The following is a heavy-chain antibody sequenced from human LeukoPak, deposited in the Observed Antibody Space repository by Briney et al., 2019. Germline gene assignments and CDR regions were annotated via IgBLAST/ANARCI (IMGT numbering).Heavy chain of an antibody. CDR1: GFTFSSYG. Sequence: GGSLRLSCAASGFTFSSYGMHWVRQAPGKGLEWVAFMRYDGSNKYYADSVKGRFTISRDNSKNTLYLQMNSLRAEDTAVYYCAKAGPYYYDSSGYRLEYWGQGTLVTVSS. J-gene: IGHJ4*02. CDR2: MRYDGSNK. V-gene: IGHV3-30*02. CDR3: AKAGPYYYDSSGYRLEY. D-gene: IGHD3-22*01.